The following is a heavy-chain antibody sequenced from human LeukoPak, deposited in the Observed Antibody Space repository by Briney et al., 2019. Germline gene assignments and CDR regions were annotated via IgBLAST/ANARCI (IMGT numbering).Heavy chain of an antibody. V-gene: IGHV3-48*04. Sequence: GGSLRLSCSASGFTFSSYSMNWVRQAPGKGLEWVSYISSSSSTIYYADSVKGRFTISRDNAKNSLYLQMNSLRAEDTAVYYCARDSYYYYGMDVWGQGTTVTVSS. CDR2: ISSSSSTI. CDR1: GFTFSSYS. J-gene: IGHJ6*02. CDR3: ARDSYYYYGMDV.